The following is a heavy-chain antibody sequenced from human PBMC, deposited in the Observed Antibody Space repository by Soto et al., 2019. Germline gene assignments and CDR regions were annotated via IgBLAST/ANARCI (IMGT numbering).Heavy chain of an antibody. CDR2: IRSKAYGVTT. CDR3: TRDTREITIFGVVIPSSGMDV. V-gene: IGHV3-49*03. CDR1: GFTFGDYA. D-gene: IGHD3-3*01. Sequence: GGSLRLSCTASGFTFGDYAMSWFRQAPGKGLEWVGFIRSKAYGVTTEYAASVKGRFTISRDDSKSIAYLQMNSLKTEDTGVYYCTRDTREITIFGVVIPSSGMDVWGQGTTVTVSS. J-gene: IGHJ6*02.